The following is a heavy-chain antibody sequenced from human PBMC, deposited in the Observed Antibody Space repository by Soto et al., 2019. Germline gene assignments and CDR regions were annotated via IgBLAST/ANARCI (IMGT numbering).Heavy chain of an antibody. V-gene: IGHV3-23*01. CDR3: AKGHYYGSGSYEPTYYYYGMDV. Sequence: LRLSCEASGFTFSSYAMSWVRQAPGKGLEWVSAISGSGGSTYYADSVKGRFTISRDNSKNTLYLQMNSLRAEDTAVYYCAKGHYYGSGSYEPTYYYYGMDVRGQGTTVTVSS. CDR1: GFTFSSYA. CDR2: ISGSGGST. J-gene: IGHJ6*02. D-gene: IGHD3-10*01.